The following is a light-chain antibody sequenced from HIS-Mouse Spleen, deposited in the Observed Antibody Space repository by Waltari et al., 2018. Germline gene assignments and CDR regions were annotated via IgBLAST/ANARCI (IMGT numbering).Light chain of an antibody. Sequence: SYVLTQPPSVSVAPGKTARITCGGNNIGSKSVHWYQQKPGQAPVLVVYDDSDRPSGIPGRVSGANAGNTATRTSSRVEAGDEADYYCQVWDSSSDHVVFGGGTKLTVL. CDR2: DDS. V-gene: IGLV3-21*03. J-gene: IGLJ2*01. CDR3: QVWDSSSDHVV. CDR1: NIGSKS.